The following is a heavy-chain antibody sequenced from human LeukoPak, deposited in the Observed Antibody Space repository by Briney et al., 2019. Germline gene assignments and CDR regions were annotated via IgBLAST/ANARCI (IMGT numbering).Heavy chain of an antibody. D-gene: IGHD3-22*01. CDR1: GYTFTAYY. Sequence: ASVKVSCKASGYTFTAYYVHWVRQAPGQGLEWMGWINPNSGGTNYAQKFQGRVTMTRDTSISTAYMELGRLRSDDTAVYYCARASYYYDSSGYPGYYFDYWGQGTLVTVSS. CDR2: INPNSGGT. V-gene: IGHV1-2*02. J-gene: IGHJ4*02. CDR3: ARASYYYDSSGYPGYYFDY.